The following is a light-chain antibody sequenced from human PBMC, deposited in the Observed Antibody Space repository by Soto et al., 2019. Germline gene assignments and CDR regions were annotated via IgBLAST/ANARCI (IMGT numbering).Light chain of an antibody. CDR3: SSYTSSSTVV. CDR2: DVN. J-gene: IGLJ2*01. V-gene: IGLV2-14*03. Sequence: QSVLTQPASVSGSPGQSISISCTGSSSDVGGYNYVSWYQHHPGKAPKLMIYDVNNRPSGVSNRFSGSRSGNTASLTISGLQAEDEADYYCSSYTSSSTVVFGGGTEVTVL. CDR1: SSDVGGYNY.